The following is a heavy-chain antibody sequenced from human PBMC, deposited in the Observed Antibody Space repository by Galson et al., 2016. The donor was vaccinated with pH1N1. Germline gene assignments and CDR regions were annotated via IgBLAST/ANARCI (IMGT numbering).Heavy chain of an antibody. J-gene: IGHJ4*02. V-gene: IGHV3-23*01. CDR3: AKDVLARVPAAYFDY. CDR1: GFTFSSYA. D-gene: IGHD2-2*01. CDR2: IIGRGGST. Sequence: SLRLSCAASGFTFSSYAMSWVRQAPGKGLEWVSAIIGRGGSTYYADSVKGRFTISRDNSKNTPYLQMNSLRAEDTAVYYCAKDVLARVPAAYFDYWGQGTLVTVSS.